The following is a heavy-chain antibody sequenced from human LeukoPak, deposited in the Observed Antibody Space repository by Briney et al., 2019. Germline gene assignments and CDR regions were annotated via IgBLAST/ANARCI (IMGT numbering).Heavy chain of an antibody. V-gene: IGHV3-20*04. CDR3: AREYYYDSSVGAFDY. CDR2: INWNGGST. CDR1: GFTFDDYG. J-gene: IGHJ4*02. Sequence: PGGSLRLSCAASGFTFDDYGMSWVRQAPGKGLEWVSGINWNGGSTGCADSVKGRFTISRDNAKNSLYLQMNSLRAEDTALYYCAREYYYDSSVGAFDYWGQGTLVTVSS. D-gene: IGHD3-22*01.